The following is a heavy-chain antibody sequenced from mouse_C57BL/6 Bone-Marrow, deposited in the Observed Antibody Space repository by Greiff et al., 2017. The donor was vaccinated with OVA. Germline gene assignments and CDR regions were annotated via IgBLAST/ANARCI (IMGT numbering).Heavy chain of an antibody. J-gene: IGHJ1*03. CDR3: ASRSSYDWYFDV. D-gene: IGHD1-1*01. Sequence: EVQLQESGPELVKPGASVKIPCKASGYTFTDYNMDWVKQSHGKSLEWIGDINPNNGGTIYNQKFKGKATLTVDKSSSTAYMELRSLTSEDTAVYYWASRSSYDWYFDVWGTGTTVTVSS. CDR2: INPNNGGT. V-gene: IGHV1-18*01. CDR1: GYTFTDYN.